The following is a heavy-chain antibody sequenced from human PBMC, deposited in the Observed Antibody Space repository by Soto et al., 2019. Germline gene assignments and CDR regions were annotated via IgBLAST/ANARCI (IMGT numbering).Heavy chain of an antibody. CDR1: GFTLSSYA. J-gene: IGHJ6*02. CDR3: AKDVLFNGDYAHRRDYGMDV. Sequence: PGGSLRLSCAASGFTLSSYAMSWVRQAPGKGLEWVSAISGSGGSTYYADSVKGRFTISRDNSKNTLYLQMNSLRAEDTAVYYCAKDVLFNGDYAHRRDYGMDVWGQGTTVTVSS. CDR2: ISGSGGST. V-gene: IGHV3-23*01. D-gene: IGHD4-17*01.